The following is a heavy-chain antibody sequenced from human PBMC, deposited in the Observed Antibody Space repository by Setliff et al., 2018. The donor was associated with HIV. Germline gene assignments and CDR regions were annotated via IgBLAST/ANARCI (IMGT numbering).Heavy chain of an antibody. Sequence: ASVKVSCKASGYTFTSYYMHWVRQAPGQGLEWMGIINPSGGSTSYAQKFQGRVTMTRDTSTSTVYMELSSLRSEDTAVYYCAREVVPAAMRYYYYMDVWGIGTTVTAP. CDR2: INPSGGST. V-gene: IGHV1-46*01. CDR1: GYTFTSYY. D-gene: IGHD2-2*01. J-gene: IGHJ6*03. CDR3: AREVVPAAMRYYYYMDV.